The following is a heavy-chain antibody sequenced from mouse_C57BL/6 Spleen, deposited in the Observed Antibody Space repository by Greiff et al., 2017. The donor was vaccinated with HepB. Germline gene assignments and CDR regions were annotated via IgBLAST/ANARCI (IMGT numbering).Heavy chain of an antibody. CDR1: GFTFSDYG. CDR3: ARGAYYGSTAMDY. J-gene: IGHJ4*01. D-gene: IGHD1-1*01. V-gene: IGHV5-17*01. Sequence: EVQVVESGGGLVKPGGSLKLSCAASGFTFSDYGMHWVRQAPEKGLEWVAYISSGSSTIYYADTVKGRFTISRDNAKNTLFLQMTILRSEATAMYYCARGAYYGSTAMDYWGQGTSVTVSS. CDR2: ISSGSSTI.